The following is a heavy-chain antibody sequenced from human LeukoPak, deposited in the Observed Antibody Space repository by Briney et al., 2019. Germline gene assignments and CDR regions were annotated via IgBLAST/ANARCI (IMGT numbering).Heavy chain of an antibody. D-gene: IGHD1-26*01. CDR1: GFTFSSYW. V-gene: IGHV3-74*01. CDR2: ISSDGSLT. Sequence: PGGSLRLSCAASGFTFSSYWMHWVRQAPGKGLVWVSRISSDGSLTNYADSVKGRFTISRDNAKNMLYLQMNSLRAEDTAVYYCARAIGGNDYWGQGTLLTVSS. CDR3: ARAIGGNDY. J-gene: IGHJ4*02.